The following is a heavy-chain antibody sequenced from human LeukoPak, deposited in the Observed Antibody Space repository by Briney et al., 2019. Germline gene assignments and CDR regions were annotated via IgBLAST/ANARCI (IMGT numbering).Heavy chain of an antibody. V-gene: IGHV4-34*01. CDR1: GGSFSGYY. CDR2: INHSGST. CDR3: ARGPRADDSSGYPVDY. D-gene: IGHD3-22*01. Sequence: SETLSLTCAVYGGSFSGYYWSWIRQPPGKGLEWIGEINHSGSTNYNPSLKSRVTISVDTSKNQFSLNLSSVTAADTAMYYCARGPRADDSSGYPVDYWGQGTLVTVPS. J-gene: IGHJ4*02.